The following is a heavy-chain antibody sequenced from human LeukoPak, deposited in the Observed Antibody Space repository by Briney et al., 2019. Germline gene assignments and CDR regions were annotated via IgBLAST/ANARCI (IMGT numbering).Heavy chain of an antibody. V-gene: IGHV3-48*02. CDR3: ARDEGYSGYVDAFDI. J-gene: IGHJ3*02. CDR1: GFTFSSYS. Sequence: GGSLRLSCAASGFTFSSYSMNWVRQAPGKGLEWVSYISSSSSTIYYADSVKGRFTISRDNAKNSLYLQMNSLRDEDTAVYYCARDEGYSGYVDAFDIWGQGPMVTVSS. D-gene: IGHD5-12*01. CDR2: ISSSSSTI.